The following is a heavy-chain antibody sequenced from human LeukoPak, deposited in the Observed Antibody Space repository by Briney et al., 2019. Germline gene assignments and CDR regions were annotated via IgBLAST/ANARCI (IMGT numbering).Heavy chain of an antibody. CDR1: GGSISSYY. CDR2: IYYSGGT. Sequence: SETLSLTCTVPGGSISSYYWSWIRQPPGKGLEWIGYIYYSGGTNYNPSLKSRVTISVDTSKNQFSLKLSSVTAADTAVYYCARESWRYYYMDVWGKGTTVTVSS. V-gene: IGHV4-59*01. J-gene: IGHJ6*03. D-gene: IGHD3-16*02. CDR3: ARESWRYYYMDV.